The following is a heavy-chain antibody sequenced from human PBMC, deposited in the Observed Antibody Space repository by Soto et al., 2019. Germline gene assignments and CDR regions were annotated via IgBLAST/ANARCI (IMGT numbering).Heavy chain of an antibody. J-gene: IGHJ4*02. D-gene: IGHD3-22*01. V-gene: IGHV5-10-1*01. CDR2: IDPTDSYT. CDR1: GYSFISYW. Sequence: GESLKISCKGSGYSFISYWIIWVRQMPGKGLEWMGRIDPTDSYTNYSPSFQGHVTISADRSTSTAYLQWSSLKASDTAMYYCARGSRADSSGYHQDYWGQGTLVTVSS. CDR3: ARGSRADSSGYHQDY.